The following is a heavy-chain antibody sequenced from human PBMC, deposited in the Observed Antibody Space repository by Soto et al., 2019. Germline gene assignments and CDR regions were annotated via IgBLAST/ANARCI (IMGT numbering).Heavy chain of an antibody. CDR2: INPKSGGT. J-gene: IGHJ4*02. D-gene: IGHD6-19*01. V-gene: IGHV1-2*02. CDR1: GYIFSDNY. CDR3: ARAREDSSGWFDY. Sequence: QVQLVQSGAAVKQPGASMKVSCKASGYIFSDNYIHWVRQAPGQGLEWMAWINPKSGGTNYARNFQGRVTLTRDTSISTAYMDLSRLTSDDTAVYYCARAREDSSGWFDYWGQGTLVTVSS.